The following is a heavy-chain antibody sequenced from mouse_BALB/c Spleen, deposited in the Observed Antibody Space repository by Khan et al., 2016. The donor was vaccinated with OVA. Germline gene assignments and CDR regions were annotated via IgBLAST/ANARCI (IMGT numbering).Heavy chain of an antibody. CDR1: GYTFTDYA. D-gene: IGHD2-10*02. J-gene: IGHJ3*01. V-gene: IGHV1S137*01. CDR3: AKGNGEYGFDD. Sequence: QVQLQQSGAELVRPGVSVKISCKGSGYTFTDYAMKWVKQRHAKSLEWIGVISTHYGDTRYNEKFKGKATMTADKSSSTAYMELGSLASEDSAIYSCAKGNGEYGFDDWGQGTLVTVSA. CDR2: ISTHYGDT.